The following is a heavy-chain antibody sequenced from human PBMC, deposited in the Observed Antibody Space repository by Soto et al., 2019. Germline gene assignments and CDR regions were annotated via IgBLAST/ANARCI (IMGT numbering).Heavy chain of an antibody. J-gene: IGHJ1*01. D-gene: IGHD3-3*01. CDR1: GFTFSSST. V-gene: IGHV3-23*04. Sequence: EVQLVQSGGGLVQPGGSLRLSCAASGFTFSSSTISWVRQAPGKGLEWIAAIRNDGGSMYYVESVKGRFNISRDNSKNKSSLRMKNLRVEDTAIYYCVRAHDTMSDFWSAFSRDWGQGAQVIVSS. CDR3: VRAHDTMSDFWSAFSRD. CDR2: IRNDGGSM.